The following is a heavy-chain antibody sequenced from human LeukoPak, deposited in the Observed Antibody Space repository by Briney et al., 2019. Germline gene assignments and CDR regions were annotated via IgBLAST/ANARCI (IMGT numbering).Heavy chain of an antibody. J-gene: IGHJ4*02. Sequence: AGGSLRLSCAASGFTFSSYGMHWVRQAPGKGLEWVAFIRYDGSNKYYADSVKGRFAISRDNSKNTLYLQMNSLRAEDTAVYYCAKGLRITMIVGAPIDYWGQGTLVTVSS. CDR2: IRYDGSNK. V-gene: IGHV3-30*02. D-gene: IGHD3-22*01. CDR3: AKGLRITMIVGAPIDY. CDR1: GFTFSSYG.